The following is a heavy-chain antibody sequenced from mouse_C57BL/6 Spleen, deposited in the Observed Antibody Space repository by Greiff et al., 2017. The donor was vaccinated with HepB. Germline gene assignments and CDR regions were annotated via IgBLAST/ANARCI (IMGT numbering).Heavy chain of an antibody. D-gene: IGHD2-4*01. Sequence: QVQLQQSGPELVKPGASVKISCKASGYAFSSSWMNWVKQRPGKGLEWIGRIYPGDGDTNYNGKFKGKATLTADKSSSTAYMQLSSLTSEDSAVYFCARDVDYDGAYYAMDYWGQGTSVTVSS. CDR2: IYPGDGDT. CDR3: ARDVDYDGAYYAMDY. CDR1: GYAFSSSW. J-gene: IGHJ4*01. V-gene: IGHV1-82*01.